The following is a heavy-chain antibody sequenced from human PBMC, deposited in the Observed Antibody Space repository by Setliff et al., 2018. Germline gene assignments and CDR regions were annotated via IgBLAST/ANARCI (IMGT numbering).Heavy chain of an antibody. D-gene: IGHD3-22*01. CDR1: GGSISSGGYY. J-gene: IGHJ5*02. Sequence: SETLSLTCTVSGGSISSGGYYWSWIRQHPGKGLEWIGYIYYSGSTYYNPSLKSRVTISVDTSKNQFSLKLSSVTAAATAVYYCATEPSRGPYSGNSWGQGTMVTVSS. V-gene: IGHV4-31*03. CDR2: IYYSGST. CDR3: ATEPSRGPYSGNS.